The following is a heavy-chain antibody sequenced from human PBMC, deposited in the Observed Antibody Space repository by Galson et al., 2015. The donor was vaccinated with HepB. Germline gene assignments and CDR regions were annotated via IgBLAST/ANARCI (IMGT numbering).Heavy chain of an antibody. CDR3: AKGGVEPNYYYYMDV. J-gene: IGHJ6*03. CDR1: GFTFSSYA. Sequence: SLRLSCAASGFTFSSYAMSWVRQAPGKGLEWVSAISGSGGSTYYADSGKGRFTISRDNSKNTLYLQMNSLRAEDTAVYYCAKGGVEPNYYYYMDVWGKGTTVTVSS. CDR2: ISGSGGST. V-gene: IGHV3-23*01. D-gene: IGHD3-10*01.